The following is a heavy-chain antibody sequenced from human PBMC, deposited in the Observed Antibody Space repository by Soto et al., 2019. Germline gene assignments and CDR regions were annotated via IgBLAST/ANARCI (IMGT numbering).Heavy chain of an antibody. J-gene: IGHJ4*02. D-gene: IGHD3-22*01. CDR2: ISGNGGT. CDR1: GFTFTIYA. CDR3: AKDAPGSGWLSDY. V-gene: IGHV3-23*01. Sequence: QAGGSLRLSCAASGFTFTIYAMSWVRQVPGKGLEWVSTISGNGGTSYADFVRGRFTISRDNSKNTLYLQMNSLRVDDTAIYYCAKDAPGSGWLSDYWGQGTLVTVSS.